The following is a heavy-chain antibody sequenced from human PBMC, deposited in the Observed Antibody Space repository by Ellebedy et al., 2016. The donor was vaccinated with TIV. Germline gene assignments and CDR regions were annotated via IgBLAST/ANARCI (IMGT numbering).Heavy chain of an antibody. CDR1: GFTFSSYA. V-gene: IGHV3-23*01. CDR2: IIGSGGVT. J-gene: IGHJ5*02. CDR3: AKHTYDSSGYFSVDWFDP. Sequence: GESLKISCAASGFTFSSYAMTWVRQAAVKGLERVSSIIGSGGVTFYADSVKGRFTISRDNSKNTVFLQMNSLRAEDTAVYYCAKHTYDSSGYFSVDWFDPWGQGTLVTVSS. D-gene: IGHD3-22*01.